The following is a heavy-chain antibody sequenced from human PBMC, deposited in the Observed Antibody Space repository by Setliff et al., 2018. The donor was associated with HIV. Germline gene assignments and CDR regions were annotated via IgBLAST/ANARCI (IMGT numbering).Heavy chain of an antibody. D-gene: IGHD2-15*01. Sequence: PGGSLRLSCTGFGFTFGDFAINWVRQAPGKGLEWVGFIRSKAYGGTTEYAASVKGRFTISRDDSKSITYLQMNGLQTEDTAIYYCTRESGGKIDYWGQGTLVTVSS. CDR2: IRSKAYGGTT. J-gene: IGHJ4*02. CDR1: GFTFGDFA. V-gene: IGHV3-49*04. CDR3: TRESGGKIDY.